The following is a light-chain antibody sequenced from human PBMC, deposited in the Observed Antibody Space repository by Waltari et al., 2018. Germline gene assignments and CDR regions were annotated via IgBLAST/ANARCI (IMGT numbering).Light chain of an antibody. J-gene: IGKJ4*01. Sequence: DIQMTQSPSSLSASVGDTVTITCRASQGISSYLNWFQQKPGKAPKLLIYAATTLQSGVPSRFSGSGSGTEFTLTISSLQPEDFAAYYCLLHNSYPLTFGGGTKVEIK. CDR3: LLHNSYPLT. CDR2: AAT. CDR1: QGISSY. V-gene: IGKV1-17*01.